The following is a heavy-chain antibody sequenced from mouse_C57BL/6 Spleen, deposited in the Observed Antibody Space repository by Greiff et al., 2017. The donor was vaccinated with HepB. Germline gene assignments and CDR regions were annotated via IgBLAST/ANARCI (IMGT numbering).Heavy chain of an antibody. CDR3: AREKIYYGNYGENYFDY. J-gene: IGHJ2*01. Sequence: EVKLMESGPGLVKPSQSLSLTCSVTGYSITSGYYWNWIRQFPGNKLEWMGYISYDGSNNYNPSLKNRISITRDTSKNQFFLKLNSVTTEDTATYYCAREKIYYGNYGENYFDYWGQGTTLTVSS. CDR1: GYSITSGYY. CDR2: ISYDGSN. D-gene: IGHD2-1*01. V-gene: IGHV3-6*01.